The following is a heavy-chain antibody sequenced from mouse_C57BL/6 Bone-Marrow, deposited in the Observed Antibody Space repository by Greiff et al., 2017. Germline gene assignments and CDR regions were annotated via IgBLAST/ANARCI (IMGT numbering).Heavy chain of an antibody. V-gene: IGHV1-59*01. D-gene: IGHD3-1*01. Sequence: QVQLQQPGAELVRPGTSVKLSCKASGYTFTSYWMHWVKQRPGQGLEWIGVIDPSDSYTNYNQKFKGKATLTVDTSSSTAYMQLSSLTSEDSAVYYCAREGYTWFAYGGQGTLVTVSA. CDR1: GYTFTSYW. CDR3: AREGYTWFAY. CDR2: IDPSDSYT. J-gene: IGHJ3*01.